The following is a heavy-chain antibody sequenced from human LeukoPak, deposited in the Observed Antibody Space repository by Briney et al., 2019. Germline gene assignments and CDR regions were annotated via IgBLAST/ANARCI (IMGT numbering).Heavy chain of an antibody. CDR3: ARVTRAVAGRGAFDI. CDR1: GFTFSSYW. V-gene: IGHV3-7*01. J-gene: IGHJ3*02. Sequence: GGSLRLSCAASGFTFSSYWMSWVRQAPGKGLEWVANIKQDGSEKYYVDSVKGRFTISRDNAKNSLYLQMNSLRAEDTAVYYCARVTRAVAGRGAFDIWGQGTMVTVSS. CDR2: IKQDGSEK. D-gene: IGHD6-19*01.